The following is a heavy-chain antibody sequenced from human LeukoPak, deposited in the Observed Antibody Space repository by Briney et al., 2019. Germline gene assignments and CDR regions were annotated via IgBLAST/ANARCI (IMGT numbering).Heavy chain of an antibody. J-gene: IGHJ6*03. CDR2: IYYSGST. Sequence: PSETLPLTCTVSGGSITSYYWSWIRQPPGKGLEWIGYIYYSGSTNYNPSLKSRVTISVDTSKNQFSLKLSSVTAADTAVYYCARGEEYYYYYYMDVWGKGTTVTISS. CDR3: ARGEEYYYYYYMDV. CDR1: GGSITSYY. D-gene: IGHD1-26*01. V-gene: IGHV4-59*01.